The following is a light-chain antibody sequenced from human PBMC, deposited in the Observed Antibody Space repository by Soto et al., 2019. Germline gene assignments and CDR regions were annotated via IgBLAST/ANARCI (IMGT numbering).Light chain of an antibody. CDR3: NSFTTSSTYV. V-gene: IGLV2-18*02. CDR1: SSDVGSYNR. CDR2: DVT. J-gene: IGLJ1*01. Sequence: QSVLTQPPSVSGSPGQSVAISCIGTSSDVGSYNRVAWYQQPPGTAPKLIIYDVTNRPSGVPDRFSGSKSGNTASLTISGLQAEDEADYYCNSFTTSSTYVFGTGTKVTVL.